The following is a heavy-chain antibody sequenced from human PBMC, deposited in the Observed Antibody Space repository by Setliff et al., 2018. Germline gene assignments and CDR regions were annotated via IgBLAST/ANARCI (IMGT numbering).Heavy chain of an antibody. J-gene: IGHJ5*01. CDR2: IIPIFGTP. CDR3: ARLVRYCTRTACQKVAGVES. Sequence: SVKVSCKASGYTFTDFGINWVRQAPGQGLEWMGAIIPIFGTPNYAQKFQDRVTITAGVSTSTAYMELSSLRSDDTAVYYCARLVRYCTRTACQKVAGVESWGQGTLVTVSS. CDR1: GYTFTDFG. D-gene: IGHD1-26*01. V-gene: IGHV1-69*13.